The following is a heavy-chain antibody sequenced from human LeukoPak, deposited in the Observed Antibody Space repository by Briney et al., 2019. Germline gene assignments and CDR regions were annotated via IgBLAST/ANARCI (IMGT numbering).Heavy chain of an antibody. V-gene: IGHV3-66*01. CDR1: GFTVSSNY. CDR3: ASPYRSSRGAFDI. D-gene: IGHD4-11*01. J-gene: IGHJ3*02. CDR2: IYSGGST. Sequence: GGSLRLSCADSGFTVSSNYMSRVRQAPGKGLEWVSVIYSGGSTYYADSVKGRFTISRDNSKNTLYLQMNSLRAEDTAVYYCASPYRSSRGAFDIWGQGTMVTVSS.